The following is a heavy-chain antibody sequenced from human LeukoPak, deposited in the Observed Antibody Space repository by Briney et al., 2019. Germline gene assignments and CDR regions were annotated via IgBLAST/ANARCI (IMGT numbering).Heavy chain of an antibody. J-gene: IGHJ5*02. V-gene: IGHV1-2*02. D-gene: IGHD6-19*01. CDR2: INPNSGGT. CDR1: GYTFTGYY. Sequence: ASVKVSCKASGYTFTGYYMHWVRQAPGQGLEWMGWINPNSGGTNYAQKFQGRVTMTRDTSISTAYMELSRLRSDDTAVYYCARDSLTGYSSGAFDPWGQGTLATVSS. CDR3: ARDSLTGYSSGAFDP.